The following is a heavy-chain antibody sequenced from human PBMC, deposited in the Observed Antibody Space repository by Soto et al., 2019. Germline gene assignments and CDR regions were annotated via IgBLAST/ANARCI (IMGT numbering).Heavy chain of an antibody. Sequence: GSSVKVSCKASGYTFTDYFIHWVRQAPGQGFEWMGWINPKSRGTNYAQKFQGRVTMTRDTSNSTAYMELRGLRSDDTAVYYCARVTLMAGNWVDPWGQGPLVTVS. CDR3: ARVTLMAGNWVDP. V-gene: IGHV1-2*02. CDR2: INPKSRGT. CDR1: GYTFTDYF. J-gene: IGHJ5*02.